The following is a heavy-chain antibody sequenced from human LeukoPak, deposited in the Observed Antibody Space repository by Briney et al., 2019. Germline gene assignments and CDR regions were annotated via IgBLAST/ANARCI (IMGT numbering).Heavy chain of an antibody. Sequence: PSETLSLTCTVSGGSISSSSYYWGWIRQPPGKGLEWIGSIYYSGSTYYNPSLKSRVTISVDTSKNQFSLKLSSVTAADTAVYYCAETPKQQLEIYYFDYWGQGTLVTVSS. V-gene: IGHV4-39*01. J-gene: IGHJ4*02. CDR2: IYYSGST. CDR1: GGSISSSSYY. CDR3: AETPKQQLEIYYFDY. D-gene: IGHD6-13*01.